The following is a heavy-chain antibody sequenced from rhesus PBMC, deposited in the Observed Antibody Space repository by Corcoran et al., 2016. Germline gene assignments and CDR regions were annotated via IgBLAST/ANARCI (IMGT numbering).Heavy chain of an antibody. D-gene: IGHD6S26*01. Sequence: QLQLQESGPGLVKPSETLSLTCAVSGGSISSNYWSWIRPPPGKGLEWIGRISGRVGSTDYNPALKNLVTISPEASSNQFSLKVKSLTAADTAVYFCAKSPRIETPGPFDYWGQGVLVTVPS. CDR1: GGSISSNY. CDR3: AKSPRIETPGPFDY. V-gene: IGHV4-173*01. CDR2: ISGRVGST. J-gene: IGHJ4*01.